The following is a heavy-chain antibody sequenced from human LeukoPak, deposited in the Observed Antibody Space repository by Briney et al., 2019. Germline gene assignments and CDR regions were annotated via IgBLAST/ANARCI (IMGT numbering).Heavy chain of an antibody. CDR2: IYTSGST. CDR3: ARDKYDSSLRP. V-gene: IGHV4-4*07. CDR1: GGSISSYY. Sequence: SETLSLTCTVSGGSISSYYWSWIRQPAGKGLGWIGRIYTSGSTNYNPSLKSRVTMSVDTSKNQFSLKLSSVTAADTAVYYCARDKYDSSLRPWGQGTLVTVSS. D-gene: IGHD3-22*01. J-gene: IGHJ5*02.